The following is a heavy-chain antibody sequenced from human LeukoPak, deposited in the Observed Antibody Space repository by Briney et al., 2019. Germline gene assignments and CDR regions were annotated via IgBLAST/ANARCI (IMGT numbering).Heavy chain of an antibody. D-gene: IGHD4-17*01. CDR1: GASMSSYY. CDR3: ARGGEAGLAD. Sequence: SETLSLTCTVSGASMSSYYWTWIRQPPGKGLEWIGYIYSSGSTNSNPSLKSRVTISVDTSKNQFSLNLSSVTATDTAVYYCARGGEAGLADWGQGTLVTVSS. CDR2: IYSSGST. V-gene: IGHV4-59*13. J-gene: IGHJ4*02.